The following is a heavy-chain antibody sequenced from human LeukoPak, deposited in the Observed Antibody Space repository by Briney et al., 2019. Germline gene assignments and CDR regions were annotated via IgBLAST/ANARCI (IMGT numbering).Heavy chain of an antibody. CDR3: AREGQPGGGGYFDY. CDR2: INHSGRT. D-gene: IGHD3-16*01. V-gene: IGHV4-34*01. Sequence: RSETLSLTCAVYGGSFSGYYWNWIRQPPGKGLEWIGEINHSGRTNYNPSLKSRVTISVDTSKNQFSLKLSSVTAADTAVYYCAREGQPGGGGYFDYWGQGTLVTVSS. J-gene: IGHJ4*02. CDR1: GGSFSGYY.